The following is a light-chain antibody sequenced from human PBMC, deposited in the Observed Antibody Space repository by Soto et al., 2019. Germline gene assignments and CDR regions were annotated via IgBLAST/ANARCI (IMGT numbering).Light chain of an antibody. CDR2: G. V-gene: IGLV1-40*01. CDR3: QSYDSSLSRRWV. CDR1: RSNIGAGYP. J-gene: IGLJ3*02. Sequence: QSVLTQPPSVSGAPGQRVTISCTGSRSNIGAGYPVHWYQQLPGTAPKLLVAGNRPSGVPDRFSVSKSGASASLAITGLQAEDEADYYCQSYDSSLSRRWVFGGGTKLTVL.